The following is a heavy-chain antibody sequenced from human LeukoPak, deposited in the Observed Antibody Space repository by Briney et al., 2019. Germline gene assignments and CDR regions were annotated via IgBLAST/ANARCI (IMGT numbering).Heavy chain of an antibody. CDR1: GGTFSSYA. Sequence: ASVKASCKASGGTFSSYAISWVRQAPGQGLEWMGGIIPIFGTANYAQKFQGRVTITADESTSTAYMELSSLRSEDTAVYYCARADITIFGVVGLWFDPWGQGTLVTVSS. D-gene: IGHD3-3*01. J-gene: IGHJ5*02. V-gene: IGHV1-69*13. CDR3: ARADITIFGVVGLWFDP. CDR2: IIPIFGTA.